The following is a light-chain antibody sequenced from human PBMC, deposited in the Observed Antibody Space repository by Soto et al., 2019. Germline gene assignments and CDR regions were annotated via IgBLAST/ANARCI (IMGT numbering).Light chain of an antibody. Sequence: QYVLTQPASVSGSPGQSITMSCTGTSSVVGSYDFVSWYQQHPGKAPKLLIYEVSNRPSGVSARFSGSKSDNTASLTISGLQAADEADYFCSSYSSSTVRYVFGSGTKVTVL. CDR2: EVS. V-gene: IGLV2-14*01. CDR3: SSYSSSTVRYV. J-gene: IGLJ1*01. CDR1: SSVVGSYDF.